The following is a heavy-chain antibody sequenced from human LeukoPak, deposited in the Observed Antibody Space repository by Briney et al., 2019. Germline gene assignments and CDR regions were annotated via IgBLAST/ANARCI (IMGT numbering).Heavy chain of an antibody. CDR3: ASSYSDYDPFDY. J-gene: IGHJ4*02. Sequence: PSETLSLTCTVSGGSISSYYWSWIRQPPGKGLEWIGYIYYSGSTNYNPSLKSRVTISVDTSKNQFSLKLSSVTAADTAVYYCASSYSDYDPFDYWGQGTLVTVSS. CDR1: GGSISSYY. D-gene: IGHD4-11*01. V-gene: IGHV4-59*08. CDR2: IYYSGST.